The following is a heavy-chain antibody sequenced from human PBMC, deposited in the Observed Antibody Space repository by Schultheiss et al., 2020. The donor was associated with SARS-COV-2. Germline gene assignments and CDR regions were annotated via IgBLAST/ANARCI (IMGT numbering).Heavy chain of an antibody. J-gene: IGHJ4*02. D-gene: IGHD1-26*01. CDR2: ISWNSGSI. CDR1: GFTFDDYA. CDR3: AKGEGSYSPFDY. Sequence: GGSLRLSCAASGFTFDDYAMHWVRQAPGKGLEWVSGISWNSGSIGYADSVKGRFTISRDNAKNSLYLQMNSLRAEDTALYYCAKGEGSYSPFDYWGQGTLVTVSS. V-gene: IGHV3-9*01.